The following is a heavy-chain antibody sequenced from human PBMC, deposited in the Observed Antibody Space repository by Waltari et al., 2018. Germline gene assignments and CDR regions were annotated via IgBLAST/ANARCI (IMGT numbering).Heavy chain of an antibody. V-gene: IGHV4-59*01. D-gene: IGHD1-26*01. Sequence: QVQLQESGPGLVKPSETLSLTCTVPGGSISSYYRSWIRQPPGKGLEWIGYIYYSGSTNYNPSLKSRVTISVDTSKNQFSLKLSSVTAADTAVYYCARGQMGATNPFGYWGQGTLVTVSS. CDR1: GGSISSYY. J-gene: IGHJ4*02. CDR2: IYYSGST. CDR3: ARGQMGATNPFGY.